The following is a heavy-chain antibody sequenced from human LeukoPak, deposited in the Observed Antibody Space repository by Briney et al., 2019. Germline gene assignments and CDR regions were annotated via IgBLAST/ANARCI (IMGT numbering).Heavy chain of an antibody. D-gene: IGHD5-24*01. V-gene: IGHV3-53*01. J-gene: IGHJ3*02. CDR1: GFTVSSNY. Sequence: PPGGSLRLSCAASGFTVSSNYISWVRQAPGKGLEWVSVIYSGGGTNYADSVKGRFTISRDNSKNTLNLQMNSLRAEDTAVYYCAKGQEMATNHDAFDIWGQGTMVTVSS. CDR2: IYSGGGT. CDR3: AKGQEMATNHDAFDI.